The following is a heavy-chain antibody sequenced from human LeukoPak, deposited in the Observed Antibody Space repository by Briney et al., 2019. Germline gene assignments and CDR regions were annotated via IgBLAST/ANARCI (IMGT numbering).Heavy chain of an antibody. CDR2: ILYDGSDK. V-gene: IGHV3-30*18. CDR1: GFTFNNYG. Sequence: GRSLRLSCAASGFTFNNYGMHWVRQAPGKGLEWLAAILYDGSDKYHADSVKGRFTISRDNSKNTLSLQMNSLRTEDTAVYYCAKEAAMGDFDYWGQGSLVTVSS. CDR3: AKEAAMGDFDY. J-gene: IGHJ4*02. D-gene: IGHD5-18*01.